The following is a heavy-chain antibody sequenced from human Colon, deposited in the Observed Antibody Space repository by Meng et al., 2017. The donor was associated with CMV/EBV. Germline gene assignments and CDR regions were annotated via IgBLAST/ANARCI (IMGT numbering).Heavy chain of an antibody. CDR3: AKFGGVTAAFDF. D-gene: IGHD3-16*01. J-gene: IGHJ4*02. CDR1: GASISSYH. Sequence: GPLRLSCTVSGASISSYHWSWVRQAPGKGLEWIGNIFDYGGTKYNPSLQSRVTISLDTSKRQFSLNLKSVTAADTAVYYCAKFGGVTAAFDFWGQGALVTVSS. CDR2: IFDYGGT. V-gene: IGHV4-59*01.